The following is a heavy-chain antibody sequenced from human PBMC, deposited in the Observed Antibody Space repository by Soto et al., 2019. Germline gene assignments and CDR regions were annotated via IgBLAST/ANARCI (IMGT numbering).Heavy chain of an antibody. Sequence: GSLRLSCAASGFTFSSYAMSWVRQAPGKGLEWVSAISGSGGSTYYADSVKGRFTISRDNSKNTLYLQMNSLRAEDTAVYYCAKYWLVKGYYYYGMDVWGQGTTVTVSS. CDR1: GFTFSSYA. CDR2: ISGSGGST. D-gene: IGHD6-19*01. V-gene: IGHV3-23*01. J-gene: IGHJ6*02. CDR3: AKYWLVKGYYYYGMDV.